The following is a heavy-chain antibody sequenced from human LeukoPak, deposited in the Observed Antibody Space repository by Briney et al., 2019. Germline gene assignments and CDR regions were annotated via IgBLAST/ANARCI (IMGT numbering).Heavy chain of an antibody. V-gene: IGHV1-18*01. J-gene: IGHJ4*02. CDR3: ARDQPGGGDY. Sequence: ASVKVSCKTSGYTFTNYGVSWVRQAPGQGLEWMGWISAYNGYTNCAQKLQVRVTMTTDTSTSTAYMGLRSLRSDDTAVYYCARDQPGGGDYWGQGTLVTVSS. D-gene: IGHD3-16*01. CDR2: ISAYNGYT. CDR1: GYTFTNYG.